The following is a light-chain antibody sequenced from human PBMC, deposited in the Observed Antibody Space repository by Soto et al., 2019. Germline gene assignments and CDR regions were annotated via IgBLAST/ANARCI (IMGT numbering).Light chain of an antibody. CDR2: EVS. J-gene: IGLJ3*02. Sequence: QSALTQPASVSGSPGQSITISCTGTSSDVGGYDFVSWYQQHPGKAPKLMIYEVSNRPSGVSNRFSGSKSDNTASLTISGVQTEDEATYFCSSYTSSDTLVFGGGTKLTVL. CDR1: SSDVGGYDF. V-gene: IGLV2-14*01. CDR3: SSYTSSDTLV.